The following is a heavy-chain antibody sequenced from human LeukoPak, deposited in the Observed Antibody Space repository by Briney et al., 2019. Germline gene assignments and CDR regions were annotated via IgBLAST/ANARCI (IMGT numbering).Heavy chain of an antibody. CDR3: ARGKRKYYYGSGTESASDY. CDR2: MNPDSGNI. D-gene: IGHD3-10*01. J-gene: IGHJ4*02. Sequence: ASVKVSCKASGYTFTSYDINWVRQATGQGLEWMGWMNPDSGNIGYAQKFQGRVTITRNTSISTAYMELSSLRSEDTAVYYCARGKRKYYYGSGTESASDYWGQGTLVTVSS. CDR1: GYTFTSYD. V-gene: IGHV1-8*03.